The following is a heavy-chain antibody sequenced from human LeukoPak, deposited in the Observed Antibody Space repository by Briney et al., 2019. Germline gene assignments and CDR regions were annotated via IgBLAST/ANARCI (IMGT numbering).Heavy chain of an antibody. Sequence: SEALSHTCTVSGGSISSYYWSWIRQPPGKGLEWIGYIYYSGSTNYNPSLKSRVTISVDTSKNRFSLKLSSVTAADTAVYYCARHVSNYYGSFDYWGQGTLVTVSS. J-gene: IGHJ4*02. CDR1: GGSISSYY. CDR3: ARHVSNYYGSFDY. D-gene: IGHD3-10*01. CDR2: IYYSGST. V-gene: IGHV4-59*08.